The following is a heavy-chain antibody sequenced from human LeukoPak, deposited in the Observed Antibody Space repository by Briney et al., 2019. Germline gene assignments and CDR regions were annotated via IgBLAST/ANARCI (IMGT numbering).Heavy chain of an antibody. J-gene: IGHJ4*02. Sequence: SVKVSCKASGGTFSSYAISWVRQAPGQGLEWMGGIIPIFGTANYAQKFQGRVTITADESTSTAYMELSSLRSEDTAVYYCARESPTRYSSSWYGQGIFDYWGQGALVTVSS. D-gene: IGHD6-13*01. V-gene: IGHV1-69*01. CDR3: ARESPTRYSSSWYGQGIFDY. CDR1: GGTFSSYA. CDR2: IIPIFGTA.